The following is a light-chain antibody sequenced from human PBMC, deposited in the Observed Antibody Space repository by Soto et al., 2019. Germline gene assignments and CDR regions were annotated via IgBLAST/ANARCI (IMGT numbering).Light chain of an antibody. Sequence: EIVMTQSPATLSVSPGERATLSCRASQSVSSNLAWYQQKPGQAPRLLIYGASIRATGIPARFSGSGSGTEFTLTISSLQSEDFAVYYCQQYNNWPFTFGGGTKVELK. CDR3: QQYNNWPFT. V-gene: IGKV3D-15*01. J-gene: IGKJ4*01. CDR2: GAS. CDR1: QSVSSN.